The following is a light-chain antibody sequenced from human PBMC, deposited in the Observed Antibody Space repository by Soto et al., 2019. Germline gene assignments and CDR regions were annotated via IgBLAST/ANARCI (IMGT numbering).Light chain of an antibody. Sequence: QSVLTQSPSASASLGASVKLTCTLSSGHSSYAIAWHQQQPETGPRYLMKVNSDGSHIRGDGIPDRFSGSSSGAERFLTISGLQSEDEADYYCQTWGTGIRVVFGGGTKLTVL. J-gene: IGLJ2*01. CDR3: QTWGTGIRVV. CDR1: SGHSSYA. V-gene: IGLV4-69*01. CDR2: VNSDGSH.